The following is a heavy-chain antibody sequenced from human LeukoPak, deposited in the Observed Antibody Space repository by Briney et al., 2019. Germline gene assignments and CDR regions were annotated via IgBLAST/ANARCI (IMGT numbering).Heavy chain of an antibody. J-gene: IGHJ5*02. CDR1: GGSISSSNW. CDR2: IYHSGST. D-gene: IGHD3-22*01. Sequence: PSETLSLTCAVSGGSISSSNWWSWVRPPPGKGLEWIGEIYHSGSTNYNPSLKSRVTISVDKSKNQFSLKLSSVTAADTAVYYCASISYYDSSGYLPWGQGTLVTVSS. V-gene: IGHV4-4*02. CDR3: ASISYYDSSGYLP.